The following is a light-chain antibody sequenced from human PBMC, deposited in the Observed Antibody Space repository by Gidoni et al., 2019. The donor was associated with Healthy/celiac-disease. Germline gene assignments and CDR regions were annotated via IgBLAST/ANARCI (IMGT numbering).Light chain of an antibody. CDR1: QSISSG. Sequence: DIQMTQSPSTLCASVGDRVTITCRASQSISSGLAWYQQKPGKAPKLLIYKTSSLESGVPSRFSGSGSGTEFTLTVSSLQPDDFATYYCQQYNSYSTFGQGTKVEIK. V-gene: IGKV1-5*03. J-gene: IGKJ1*01. CDR3: QQYNSYST. CDR2: KTS.